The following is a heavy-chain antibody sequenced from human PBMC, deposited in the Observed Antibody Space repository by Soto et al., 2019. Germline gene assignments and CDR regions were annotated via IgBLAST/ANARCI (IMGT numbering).Heavy chain of an antibody. Sequence: ASVKVSCKASGYTFTGYYMHWVRQAPGQGLEWMGWINPNSGGTNYAQKFQGWITMTRDTSISTAYMELSRLRSDDTAVYYCARGGNVDIVADLTGYYYYYGMDVWGQGTTVTVSS. CDR3: ARGGNVDIVADLTGYYYYYGMDV. D-gene: IGHD5-12*01. CDR2: INPNSGGT. J-gene: IGHJ6*02. CDR1: GYTFTGYY. V-gene: IGHV1-2*04.